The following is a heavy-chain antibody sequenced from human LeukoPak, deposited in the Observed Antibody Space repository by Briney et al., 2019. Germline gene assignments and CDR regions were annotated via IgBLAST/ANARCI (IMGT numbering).Heavy chain of an antibody. J-gene: IGHJ3*02. V-gene: IGHV4-31*03. CDR1: GGSISSGGYY. D-gene: IGHD2-21*02. Sequence: SETLSLTCTVSGGSISSGGYYWSWIRQHPGKGLEWIGYIYYSGSTYYNPSLKSRVTISVDRSKNQFSLKLSSVTAADTAVYYCARAYCGGDCYSWSVAFDIWGQGTMVTVSS. CDR2: IYYSGST. CDR3: ARAYCGGDCYSWSVAFDI.